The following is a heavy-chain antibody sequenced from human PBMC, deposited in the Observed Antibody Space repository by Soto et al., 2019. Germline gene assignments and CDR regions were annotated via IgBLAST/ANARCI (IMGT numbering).Heavy chain of an antibody. J-gene: IGHJ4*02. CDR2: IIPIFGTA. Sequence: QVQLVQSGAEVKKPGSSVKVSCKASGGTFSSYAISWVRLAPGQGLEWMGGIIPIFGTANYAQKFQGRVTITADKPTSTAYMELSSLRSEDTAVYYCARVGEKQQLVLPPDYWGQGTLVTVSS. CDR1: GGTFSSYA. CDR3: ARVGEKQQLVLPPDY. V-gene: IGHV1-69*06. D-gene: IGHD6-13*01.